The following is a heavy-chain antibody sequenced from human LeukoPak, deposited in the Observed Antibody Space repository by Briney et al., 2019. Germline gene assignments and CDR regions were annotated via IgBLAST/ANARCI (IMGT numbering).Heavy chain of an antibody. CDR3: ARDVVGATRGVYFDY. J-gene: IGHJ4*02. D-gene: IGHD1-26*01. V-gene: IGHV4-30-4*01. Sequence: SQTLSLTCTVSGGSISSGDYYWSWIRQPPGKGLEWIGYIYYSGSTNYNPSLKSRVTISVDTSKNQFSLKLSSVTAADTAVYYCARDVVGATRGVYFDYWGQGTLVTVSS. CDR1: GGSISSGDYY. CDR2: IYYSGST.